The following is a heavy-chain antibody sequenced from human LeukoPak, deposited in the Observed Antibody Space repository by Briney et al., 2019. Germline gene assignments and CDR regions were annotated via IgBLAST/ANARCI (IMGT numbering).Heavy chain of an antibody. V-gene: IGHV4-59*01. CDR1: GGSISSYY. D-gene: IGHD6-25*01. J-gene: IGHJ4*02. Sequence: SETLSLTCTVSGGSISSYYWSWIRQPPGKGLEWIGYIHYSGSTNYNPSLKSRVTISVDTSKNQFSLKLSSVTAADTAVYYCASSIAAAGYSDYWGQGTLVTVSS. CDR3: ASSIAAAGYSDY. CDR2: IHYSGST.